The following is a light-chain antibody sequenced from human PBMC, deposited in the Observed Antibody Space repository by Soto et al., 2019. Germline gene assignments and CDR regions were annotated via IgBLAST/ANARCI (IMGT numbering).Light chain of an antibody. V-gene: IGLV2-8*01. CDR1: SSDVGGYNY. CDR2: EVC. CDR3: SSHTGSSPVV. Sequence: QSALTQPPSASGSPGQSVTISCTGTSSDVGGYNYVSWYQQHPGKAPKLMIYEVCKRPSGVSDRFSGSKSGNTASLTVSGLQAEDEADYYCSSHTGSSPVVFGGGTKLTVL. J-gene: IGLJ2*01.